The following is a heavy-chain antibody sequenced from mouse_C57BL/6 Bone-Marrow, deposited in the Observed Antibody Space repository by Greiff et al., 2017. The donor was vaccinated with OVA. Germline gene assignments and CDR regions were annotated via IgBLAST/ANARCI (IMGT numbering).Heavy chain of an antibody. J-gene: IGHJ2*01. Sequence: QVQLQQSGAELVRPGTSVKVSCKASGYAFTNYLIEWVKQRPGQGLEWIGVINPGSGGTNYNEKFKGKATLTADKSSSTAYMQLSSLTSEDSAVYFGARLGYDDDYDAFPDYWGKGTTLTVSS. CDR3: ARLGYDDDYDAFPDY. D-gene: IGHD2-4*01. CDR1: GYAFTNYL. CDR2: INPGSGGT. V-gene: IGHV1-54*01.